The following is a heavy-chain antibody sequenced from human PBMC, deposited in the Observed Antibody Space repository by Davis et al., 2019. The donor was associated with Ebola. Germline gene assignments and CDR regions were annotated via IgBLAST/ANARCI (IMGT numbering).Heavy chain of an antibody. Sequence: SVKVSCKASGGTFSSYAISWVRQTPGQGLEWMGGIIPIFGTANYAQKFQGRVTITADESTSTAYMELSSLRSEDTAVYYCARDACSSTSCYLPGDVWGKGTTVTVSS. CDR3: ARDACSSTSCYLPGDV. CDR2: IIPIFGTA. V-gene: IGHV1-69*13. D-gene: IGHD2-2*01. CDR1: GGTFSSYA. J-gene: IGHJ6*04.